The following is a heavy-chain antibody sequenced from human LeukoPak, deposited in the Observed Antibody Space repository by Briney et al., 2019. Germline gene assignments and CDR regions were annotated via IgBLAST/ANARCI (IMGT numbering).Heavy chain of an antibody. CDR2: INPNSGGT. V-gene: IGHV1-2*02. Sequence: ASVKVSCKASGYTFTGYYMHWVRQAPGQGLEWMGWINPNSGGTNYAQKFQGRVTMTRDTSISTAYMELSRLRSDDTAVYYCARVVTYYYDSNWFDPWGQGTLVTVSS. CDR3: ARVVTYYYDSNWFDP. J-gene: IGHJ5*02. D-gene: IGHD3-22*01. CDR1: GYTFTGYY.